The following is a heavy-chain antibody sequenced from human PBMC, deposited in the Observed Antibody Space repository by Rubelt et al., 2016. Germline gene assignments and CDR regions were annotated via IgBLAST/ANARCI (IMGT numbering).Heavy chain of an antibody. V-gene: IGHV4-34*01. D-gene: IGHD3-22*01. CDR3: ARGKEGLGVTMMDY. CDR2: INHSGRT. J-gene: IGHJ4*02. CDR1: GGSFSGYY. Sequence: QVQLQQWGAGLLKPSETLSLTCAVYGGSFSGYYWSWIRQPPGKGLEWIGEINHSGRTNYNPSLKIRVTISVDTSKNQFSLKLSSVNAADTAVYYCARGKEGLGVTMMDYWGQGTLVTVSS.